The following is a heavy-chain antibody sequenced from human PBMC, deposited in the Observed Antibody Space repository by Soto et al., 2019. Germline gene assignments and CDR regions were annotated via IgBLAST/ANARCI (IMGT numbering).Heavy chain of an antibody. D-gene: IGHD6-13*01. CDR1: GFTSFG. CDR3: AKAEGGSSWSHRYYGTNV. V-gene: IGHV3-30*18. J-gene: IGHJ6*02. CDR2: ISDTGADK. Sequence: PGGSLRLSCAASGFTSFGMHWVRQAPGKGLEWVAVISDTGADKYYAESVKGRFTIARDNSMSTVYLQMNSLRVDDTAVYYCAKAEGGSSWSHRYYGTNVWGQGTTVTVSS.